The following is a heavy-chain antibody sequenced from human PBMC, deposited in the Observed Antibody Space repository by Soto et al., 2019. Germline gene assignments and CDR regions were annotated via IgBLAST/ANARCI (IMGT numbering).Heavy chain of an antibody. Sequence: GASVKVSCKASGYPFTSYYVHWVRQAPGQGLEWMGFINTSDGSTSYPQKFQVRVTMTRDTSTSTVYMEVSSLRSEDTAVYYCAREMYTIRGSPFDYWGQRTLVPVSS. CDR1: GYPFTSYY. D-gene: IGHD3-16*01. V-gene: IGHV1-46*01. J-gene: IGHJ4*02. CDR3: AREMYTIRGSPFDY. CDR2: INTSDGST.